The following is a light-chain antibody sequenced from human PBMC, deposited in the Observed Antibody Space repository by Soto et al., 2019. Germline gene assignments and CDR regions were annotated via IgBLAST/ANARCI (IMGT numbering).Light chain of an antibody. CDR2: KAS. CDR1: QDINNY. V-gene: IGKV1-5*03. J-gene: IGKJ1*01. Sequence: DFQMTQSPSSLSASVGDRVTITCQASQDINNYLNWYQQKPGKAPKLLIYKASTLKSGVPSRFSGSGSGTEFTLTISSLQPDDFATYYCQHYNSYSEAFGQGTKVDI. CDR3: QHYNSYSEA.